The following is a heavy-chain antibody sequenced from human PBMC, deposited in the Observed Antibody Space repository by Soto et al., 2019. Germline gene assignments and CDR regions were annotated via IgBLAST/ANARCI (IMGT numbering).Heavy chain of an antibody. CDR3: ARHVAAAAIDP. D-gene: IGHD6-13*01. V-gene: IGHV1-3*01. Sequence: DSVKVSCKASGYTFTSYAMHWVRQAPGQRLEWMGWINAGNGNTKYSQKFQGRVTITRDTSASTAYMELSSLRSEDTAVYYCARHVAAAAIDPWCQGTLVTVSS. J-gene: IGHJ5*02. CDR2: INAGNGNT. CDR1: GYTFTSYA.